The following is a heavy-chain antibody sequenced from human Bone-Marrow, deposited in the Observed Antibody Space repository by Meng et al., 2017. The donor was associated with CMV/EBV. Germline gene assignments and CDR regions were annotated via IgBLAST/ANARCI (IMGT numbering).Heavy chain of an antibody. CDR2: ISSSSSYI. V-gene: IGHV3-21*01. D-gene: IGHD5-24*01. Sequence: GESLKISCAASGFTFSSYSMNWVRQAPGKGLEWVSSISSSSSYIYYADSVKGRFTISRDNAKNSLYLQMNSLRAEDTAVYYCARDLVGYNTIDYWAQGTLVTVSS. CDR3: ARDLVGYNTIDY. J-gene: IGHJ4*02. CDR1: GFTFSSYS.